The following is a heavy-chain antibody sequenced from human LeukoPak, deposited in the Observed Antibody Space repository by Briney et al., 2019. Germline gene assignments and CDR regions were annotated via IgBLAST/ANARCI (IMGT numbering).Heavy chain of an antibody. CDR1: GFTFSSYW. CDR2: ISWNSGSI. D-gene: IGHD1/OR15-1a*01. CDR3: ARDRLEHPYDY. V-gene: IGHV3-9*01. Sequence: GGSLRLSCAASGFTFSSYWMNWVRQAPGKGLEWVSGISWNSGSIGYADSVKGRFTISRDNAKNSLYLQMNSLRAEDTAVYYCARDRLEHPYDYWGQGTLVTVSS. J-gene: IGHJ4*02.